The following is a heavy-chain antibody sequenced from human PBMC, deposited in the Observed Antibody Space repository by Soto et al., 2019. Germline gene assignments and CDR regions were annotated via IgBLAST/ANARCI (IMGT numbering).Heavy chain of an antibody. CDR2: ISYDGSNK. Sequence: QVQLVESGGGVVQPGRSLRLSCAASGFTFSSYAMHWVRQAPGKGLEWVAVISYDGSNKYYADSVKGRFTISRDNSKNTLYLQMTSLRAEDTAVYYCASSLGGSYYYYYYGMDVWGQGTTVTVSS. CDR3: ASSLGGSYYYYYYGMDV. CDR1: GFTFSSYA. V-gene: IGHV3-30-3*01. J-gene: IGHJ6*02. D-gene: IGHD3-10*01.